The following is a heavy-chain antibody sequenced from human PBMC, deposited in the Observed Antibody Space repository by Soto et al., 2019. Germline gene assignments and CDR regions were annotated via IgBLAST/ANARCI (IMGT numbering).Heavy chain of an antibody. D-gene: IGHD3-16*01. V-gene: IGHV3-21*01. CDR2: ISRSSSYI. CDR1: GFTFSDAW. J-gene: IGHJ5*02. CDR3: ARDLHDYVSFRFDP. Sequence: GGSLRLSCAASGFTFSDAWMNWVRQAPGKGLEWVSSISRSSSYIYYADSVKGRFTISRDNAKNSLYLQMNSLRAEDTAVYYCARDLHDYVSFRFDPWGQGTLVTVSS.